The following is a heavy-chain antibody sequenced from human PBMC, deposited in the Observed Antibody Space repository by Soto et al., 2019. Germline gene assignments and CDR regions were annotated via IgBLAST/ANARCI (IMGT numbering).Heavy chain of an antibody. CDR3: ATESSGSSPLHFDF. CDR2: VYYSGST. J-gene: IGHJ4*02. CDR1: GGSVSSGYHY. Sequence: QVLLEESGPGLVKPSQTLSLTCTVSGGSVSSGYHYWSWIRQPPGKGLEWFGYVYYSGSTYYNPSLGSRVTISIDTSKNQSSLKLNPVTASDAAVYFCATESSGSSPLHFDFWGQGALVSVSS. D-gene: IGHD3-22*01. V-gene: IGHV4-30-4*01.